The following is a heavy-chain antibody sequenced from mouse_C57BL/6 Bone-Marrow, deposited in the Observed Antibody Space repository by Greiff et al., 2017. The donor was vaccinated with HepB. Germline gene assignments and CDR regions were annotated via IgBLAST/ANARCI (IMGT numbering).Heavy chain of an antibody. CDR1: GFTFSSYA. CDR2: ISDGGSYT. Sequence: EVNLVESGGGLVKPGGSLKLSCAASGFTFSSYAMSWVRQTPEKRLEWVATISDGGSYTYYPDNVKGRFTISRDNAKNNLYLQMSHLKSEDTAMYYCADTVPLMDYWGQGTSVTVSS. D-gene: IGHD1-1*01. V-gene: IGHV5-4*03. J-gene: IGHJ4*01. CDR3: ADTVPLMDY.